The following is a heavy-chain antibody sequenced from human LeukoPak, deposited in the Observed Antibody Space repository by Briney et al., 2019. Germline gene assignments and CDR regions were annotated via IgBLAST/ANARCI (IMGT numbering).Heavy chain of an antibody. CDR1: GFTFSSYG. D-gene: IGHD2-15*01. V-gene: IGHV3-23*01. CDR3: ARVGAHSRYYFEY. Sequence: PGGSPRLSCAASGFTFSSYGMSWVRQAPGKGLEWVSAISGSGGSTYYADSVKGRFTISRDNSKNTLYLQMNSLRAEDTAVYYCARVGAHSRYYFEYWGQGTLVTVSS. CDR2: ISGSGGST. J-gene: IGHJ4*02.